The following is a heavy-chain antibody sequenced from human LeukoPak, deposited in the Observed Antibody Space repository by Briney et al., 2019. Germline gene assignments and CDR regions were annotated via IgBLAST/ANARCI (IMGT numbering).Heavy chain of an antibody. J-gene: IGHJ3*02. CDR2: IYHSGST. CDR3: ARDRPATDAFDI. V-gene: IGHV4-39*07. Sequence: SETLSLTCTVSGGSISSSSYYWGWIRQPPGKGLEWIGSIYHSGSTYYNPSLKSRVTIAVETSKNQFSLKLSSVTAADTAVYYCARDRPATDAFDIWGQGTMVTVSS. CDR1: GGSISSSSYY.